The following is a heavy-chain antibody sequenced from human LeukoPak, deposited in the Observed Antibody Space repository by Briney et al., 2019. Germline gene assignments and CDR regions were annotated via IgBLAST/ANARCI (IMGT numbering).Heavy chain of an antibody. CDR3: ARRGVYDFWTGYYRGYFDY. D-gene: IGHD3-3*01. V-gene: IGHV4-39*02. Sequence: SETLSLTCSVSGGSISSSTYYWGWIRQPPGKGLEWIGTISYSGTTYYNVSLKSRVTISVDTSKNHFSLSLTSVTAADTAVYYCARRGVYDFWTGYYRGYFDYWGQGTLVTVSS. CDR2: ISYSGTT. J-gene: IGHJ4*02. CDR1: GGSISSSTYY.